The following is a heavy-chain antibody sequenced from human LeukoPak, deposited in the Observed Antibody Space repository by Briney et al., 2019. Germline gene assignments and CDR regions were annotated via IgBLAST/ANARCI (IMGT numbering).Heavy chain of an antibody. CDR3: TYPAYGGESSDY. V-gene: IGHV3-30*04. J-gene: IGHJ4*02. D-gene: IGHD3-10*01. Sequence: GGSLRLSCAVSGFTFRSYAMHWVRQAPGKGLEWMSVISYDGSNKKIAESVKGRFTISRDNSKNTLYLQMNSLKTEDTAVYYCTYPAYGGESSDYWGQGTLVTVSS. CDR1: GFTFRSYA. CDR2: ISYDGSNK.